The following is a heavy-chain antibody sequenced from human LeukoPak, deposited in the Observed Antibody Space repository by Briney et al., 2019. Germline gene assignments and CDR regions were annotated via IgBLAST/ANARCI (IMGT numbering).Heavy chain of an antibody. D-gene: IGHD1-14*01. CDR3: ARDSLTPL. Sequence: SETLSLTCTVSGGSISSYYWSWIRQPPGKELEWIGYIYYSGSTNYNPSLKSRVTISVDTSKNQFSLKLSSVTAADTAVYYCARDSLTPLWGQGTLVTVSS. CDR1: GGSISSYY. J-gene: IGHJ4*02. CDR2: IYYSGST. V-gene: IGHV4-59*01.